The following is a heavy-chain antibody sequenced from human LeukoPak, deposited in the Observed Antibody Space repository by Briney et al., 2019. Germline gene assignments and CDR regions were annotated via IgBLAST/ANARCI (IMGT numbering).Heavy chain of an antibody. CDR1: GFTFDDYA. CDR3: ARETVTIFGVVIDY. V-gene: IGHV3-43D*03. Sequence: GGSLRLSCAASGFTFDDYAMHWVRQAPGKGLEWVSLISWDGGSTYYADSVKGRFTISRDNSKNSLYLQMNSLRAEDTALYYCARETVTIFGVVIDYWGQGTLVTVSS. D-gene: IGHD3-3*01. J-gene: IGHJ4*02. CDR2: ISWDGGST.